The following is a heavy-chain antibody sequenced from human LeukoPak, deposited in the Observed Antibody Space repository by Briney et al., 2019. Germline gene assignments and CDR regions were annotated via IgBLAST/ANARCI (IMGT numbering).Heavy chain of an antibody. J-gene: IGHJ4*02. V-gene: IGHV1-69*13. Sequence: ASVKVSCKASGGTFSSYAISWVRQAPGQGLEWMGGIIPIFGTANYAQKFQGRVTITADESTGTAYMELSSLRSEDTAVYYCARAYYYGSGSYPLDYWGQGTLVTVSS. D-gene: IGHD3-10*01. CDR3: ARAYYYGSGSYPLDY. CDR2: IIPIFGTA. CDR1: GGTFSSYA.